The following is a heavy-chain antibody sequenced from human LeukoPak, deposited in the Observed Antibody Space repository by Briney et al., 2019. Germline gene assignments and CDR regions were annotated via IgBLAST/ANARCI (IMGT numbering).Heavy chain of an antibody. D-gene: IGHD3-10*01. CDR3: AREDIGYHGSYNY. Sequence: RGSLPLSCAASGFTFDDYGMSWVRQAPGKGLEWVSGINWNGGSTGYADSVTGRFTISRDNAKNSLYLQMNSLRAEDTALYYCAREDIGYHGSYNYWGQGTLVTVSS. V-gene: IGHV3-20*04. CDR2: INWNGGST. CDR1: GFTFDDYG. J-gene: IGHJ4*02.